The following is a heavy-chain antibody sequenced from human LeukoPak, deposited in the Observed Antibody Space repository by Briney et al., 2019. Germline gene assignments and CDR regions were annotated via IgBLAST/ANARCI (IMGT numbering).Heavy chain of an antibody. V-gene: IGHV3-23*01. CDR1: GFTFSSYA. D-gene: IGHD3-22*01. Sequence: PGGSLRLSCAASGFTFSSYAMSWVRQAPGKGLEWVSAISGSGGSTYYADSVKGRFTISRDNSKNTLYLQMNSLRAEDTAVYYCVKDITMIVVVTGDYWGQGTLVTVSS. J-gene: IGHJ4*02. CDR2: ISGSGGST. CDR3: VKDITMIVVVTGDY.